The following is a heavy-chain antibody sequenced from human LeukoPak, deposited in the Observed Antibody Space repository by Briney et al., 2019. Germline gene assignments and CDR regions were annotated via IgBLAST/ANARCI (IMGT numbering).Heavy chain of an antibody. D-gene: IGHD4-17*01. CDR2: IIPIFGTA. Sequence: GASVKVSCKASGGTFSSYAISWVRQAPGQGLEWMGGIIPIFGTANYAQKFQGRVTITADESASTAYMELSSLRSEDTAVYYCARVDDYGPTYYYYGMDVWAKGPRSPSP. J-gene: IGHJ6*02. CDR3: ARVDDYGPTYYYYGMDV. V-gene: IGHV1-69*13. CDR1: GGTFSSYA.